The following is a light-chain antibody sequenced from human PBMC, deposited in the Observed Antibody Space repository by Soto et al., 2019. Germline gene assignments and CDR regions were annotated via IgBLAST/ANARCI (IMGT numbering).Light chain of an antibody. Sequence: DIQMTQSPSSLSASVGDRITITCRASQSIGTYLNWFQQKPGKVPKLLIFSASNLQSGVPSRFSAGGSGTDFTLSISSLQPEDFATYYCQLATDTLWTFGQGTKVEVK. CDR1: QSIGTY. CDR2: SAS. CDR3: QLATDTLWT. J-gene: IGKJ1*01. V-gene: IGKV1-39*01.